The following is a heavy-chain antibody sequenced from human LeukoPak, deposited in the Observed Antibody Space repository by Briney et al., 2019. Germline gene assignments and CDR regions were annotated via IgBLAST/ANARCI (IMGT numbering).Heavy chain of an antibody. Sequence: GGSLRLSCAASGFTFSSYSMNWVRQAPGKGLEWVSSISSSSSYIYYADSVKGRFTISRDNAKNSLYLQMNSLRAEDTAVYYCARDGSVLRFLEWFNEGYYFDYWGQGTLVTVSS. CDR1: GFTFSSYS. CDR3: ARDGSVLRFLEWFNEGYYFDY. V-gene: IGHV3-21*01. D-gene: IGHD3-3*01. J-gene: IGHJ4*02. CDR2: ISSSSSYI.